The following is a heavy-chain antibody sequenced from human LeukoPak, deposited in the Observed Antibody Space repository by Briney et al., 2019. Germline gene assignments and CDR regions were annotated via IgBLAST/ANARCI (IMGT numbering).Heavy chain of an antibody. CDR2: IYYSGST. V-gene: IGHV4-39*07. J-gene: IGHJ6*03. D-gene: IGHD3-16*01. CDR3: ARFGPTYYYYYMDV. Sequence: PSETLSLTCTVSGGSISSSSYYWGWIRQPPGKGLEWIGSIYYSGSTYYNPSLKSRVTISVDTSKNQFSLKLSSVTAADTAVYYCARFGPTYYYYYMDVWGKGTTVTISS. CDR1: GGSISSSSYY.